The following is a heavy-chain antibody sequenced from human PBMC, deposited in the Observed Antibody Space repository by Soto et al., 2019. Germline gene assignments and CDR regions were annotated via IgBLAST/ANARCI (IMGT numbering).Heavy chain of an antibody. CDR1: GGSISSGGYY. CDR2: IYHSGST. V-gene: IGHV4-30-2*01. Sequence: SETLSVTCTVSGGSISSGGYYWSWIRQHPGKGLEWIGYIYHSGSTYYNPSLKSRVTISVDRSKNQFSLKLSSVTAADTAVYYCARASENYDYVWGSYRYRADAFDIWGQGTMVT. D-gene: IGHD3-16*02. J-gene: IGHJ3*02. CDR3: ARASENYDYVWGSYRYRADAFDI.